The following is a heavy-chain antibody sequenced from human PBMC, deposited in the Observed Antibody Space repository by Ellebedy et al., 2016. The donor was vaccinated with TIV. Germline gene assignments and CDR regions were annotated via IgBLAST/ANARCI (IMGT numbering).Heavy chain of an antibody. V-gene: IGHV3-64D*06. CDR2: INNNGGIT. CDR3: VKSPPGGVFDH. D-gene: IGHD3-16*01. Sequence: PGGSLRLSCSASGFTFTTCSMHWVRQAPGKGLEFVSAINNNGGITHYADSVKGRFTISRDNSKNTLYLQMTSLRADDTAVYYCVKSPPGGVFDHWGQGTLVTVSS. J-gene: IGHJ4*02. CDR1: GFTFTTCS.